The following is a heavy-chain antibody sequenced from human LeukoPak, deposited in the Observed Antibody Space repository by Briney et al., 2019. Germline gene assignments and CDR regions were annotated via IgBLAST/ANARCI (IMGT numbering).Heavy chain of an antibody. D-gene: IGHD6-13*01. CDR1: GYTFTGYY. V-gene: IGHV1-2*06. J-gene: IGHJ5*02. Sequence: ASVKVSCKASGYTFTGYYMHWVRQAPGQGLEWMGRINPSSGGTNYAQKFQGRVTMTRDTSISTAYMELSRLRSDDTAVYYCARSPVASSWYEVTPNWFDPWGQGTLVTVSS. CDR2: INPSSGGT. CDR3: ARSPVASSWYEVTPNWFDP.